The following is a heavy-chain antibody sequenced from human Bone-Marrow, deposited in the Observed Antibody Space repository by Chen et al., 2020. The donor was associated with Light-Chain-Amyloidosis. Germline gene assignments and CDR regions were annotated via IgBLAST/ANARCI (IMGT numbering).Heavy chain of an antibody. CDR3: TRKGGYFDF. V-gene: IGHV3-23*04. CDR1: GVNFSSFG. Sequence: EVQLVESGGGLVQPGGSLRLSCETSGVNFSSFGMSWVRQAPGKGLEWVSTVSGSTVSTYYAGAVKGRFIISRDNSKSTLYLPMNSLRAGDTAVYFCTRKGGYFDFWGQGSLVTVSS. D-gene: IGHD3-10*01. CDR2: VSGSTVST. J-gene: IGHJ4*02.